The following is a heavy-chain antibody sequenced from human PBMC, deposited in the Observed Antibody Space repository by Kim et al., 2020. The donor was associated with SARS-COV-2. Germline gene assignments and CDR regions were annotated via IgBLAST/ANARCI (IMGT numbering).Heavy chain of an antibody. J-gene: IGHJ6*02. CDR2: T. Sequence: TNDNPSLKSRFTISVDTSKNQFSLKLSSVTAADTAVYYCARLSDYYGMDVWGQGTTVTVSS. CDR3: ARLSDYYGMDV. V-gene: IGHV4-59*08.